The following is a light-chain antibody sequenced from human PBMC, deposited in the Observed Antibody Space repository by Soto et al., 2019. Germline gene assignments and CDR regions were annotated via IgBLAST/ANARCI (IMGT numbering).Light chain of an antibody. V-gene: IGKV3-20*01. CDR3: QQYGGSPWT. J-gene: IGKJ1*01. CDR2: TTS. CDR1: QYVTSNY. Sequence: EIVLTQSPGTLSLSPGERATLSCRASQYVTSNYLVWYQQKPGQAPRLLIYTTSSRATGVPERFSGSGSGTDFTLTISRLEPEDFAVYYCQQYGGSPWTFGQGTKVEIK.